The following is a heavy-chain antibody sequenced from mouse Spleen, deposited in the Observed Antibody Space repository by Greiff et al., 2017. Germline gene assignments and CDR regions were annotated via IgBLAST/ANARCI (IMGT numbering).Heavy chain of an antibody. J-gene: IGHJ2*01. CDR3: ARSGLSYLDY. CDR1: GYTFTSYW. V-gene: IGHV1-61*01. Sequence: QVHVKQSGAELVRPGSSVKLSCKASGYTFTSYWMDWVQQRPGQGLEWIGNIYPSDSETHYNQKFKDKATLTVDKSSSTAYMQLSSLTSEDSAVYYCARSGLSYLDYWGQGTTLTVSS. CDR2: IYPSDSET.